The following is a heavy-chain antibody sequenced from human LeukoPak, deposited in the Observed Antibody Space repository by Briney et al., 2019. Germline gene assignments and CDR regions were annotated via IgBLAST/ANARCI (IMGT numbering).Heavy chain of an antibody. J-gene: IGHJ4*02. D-gene: IGHD2-2*03. V-gene: IGHV5-51*01. CDR3: ARNSGYCSRSSCYGSLDN. Sequence: GESLKISCKGSGYSFTNYWMGWVRQMPGKGLEWMGIIHPGDSDTRYSPSFQGQVTISADKSISTTYLQWSSLKASDTAMYYCARNSGYCSRSSCYGSLDNWGQGTLVTVSS. CDR1: GYSFTNYW. CDR2: IHPGDSDT.